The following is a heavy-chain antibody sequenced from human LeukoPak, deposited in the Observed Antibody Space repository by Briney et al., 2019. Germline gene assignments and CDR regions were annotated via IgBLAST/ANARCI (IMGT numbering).Heavy chain of an antibody. Sequence: GGSLRLSCAASGFTFSSYAMHWVRQAPGKGLEWVAVISYDGSNKYYADSVKGRFTISRDNSKNTLYLQMNSLRAEDTAVYYCARVVPRRKFSGSSLIDYWGQGTLVTVSS. V-gene: IGHV3-30-3*01. CDR2: ISYDGSNK. D-gene: IGHD1-26*01. J-gene: IGHJ4*02. CDR3: ARVVPRRKFSGSSLIDY. CDR1: GFTFSSYA.